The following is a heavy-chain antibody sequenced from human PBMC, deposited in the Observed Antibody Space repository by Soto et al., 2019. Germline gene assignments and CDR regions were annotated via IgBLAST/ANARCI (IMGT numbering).Heavy chain of an antibody. Sequence: PGESLKISCAVSGFIVSSKYMTWVRQAPGKGLEWVSVIYTGGSTHHADSARGRFTISRDSSKNTLYLQMNSLRAEDAAVYYCTTYTGYGMDVWGQGTTVTVSS. CDR3: TTYTGYGMDV. J-gene: IGHJ6*02. CDR2: IYTGGST. D-gene: IGHD3-16*01. CDR1: GFIVSSKY. V-gene: IGHV3-53*01.